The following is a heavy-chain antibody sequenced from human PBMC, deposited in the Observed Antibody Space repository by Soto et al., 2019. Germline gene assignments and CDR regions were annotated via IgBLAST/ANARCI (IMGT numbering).Heavy chain of an antibody. CDR3: ARESGEIIDHSSGWYWGAFDI. Sequence: KQSQTLSLTCAISGDSVSSNSAAWNWIRQSPSRGLEWLGRTYYRSKWYNDYAVSVKSRITINPDTSKNQFSLQLNSVTPEDTAVYYCARESGEIIDHSSGWYWGAFDIWGQGTMVTVSS. V-gene: IGHV6-1*01. CDR2: TYYRSKWYN. J-gene: IGHJ3*02. D-gene: IGHD6-19*01. CDR1: GDSVSSNSAA.